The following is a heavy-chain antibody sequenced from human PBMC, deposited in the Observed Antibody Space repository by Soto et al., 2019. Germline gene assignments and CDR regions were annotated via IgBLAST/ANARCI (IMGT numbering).Heavy chain of an antibody. CDR3: ARAGYSSSWYVDY. CDR2: ISYDGSNK. V-gene: IGHV3-30-3*01. Sequence: QVQLVESGGGVVQPGRSLRLSCAASGFTFSSYAMHWVRQAPGKGLERVAVISYDGSNKYYADSVKGRFTISRDNSKNTLYLQMNSLRAEDTAVYYCARAGYSSSWYVDYWGQGTLVTVSS. CDR1: GFTFSSYA. J-gene: IGHJ4*02. D-gene: IGHD6-13*01.